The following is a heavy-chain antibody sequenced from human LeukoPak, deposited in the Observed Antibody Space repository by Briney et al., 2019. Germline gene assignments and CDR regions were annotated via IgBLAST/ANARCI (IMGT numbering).Heavy chain of an antibody. CDR3: SRDHGDYSFDY. Sequence: PGRSLRLSCVASGFTFSNYGMNWVRQAPGKGLEGVALIWFDGSNIDYADSVKGRFTISRDNSKNTLFLQMNSLRAEDTAVYYCSRDHGDYSFDYWGQGTLVTVSS. CDR2: IWFDGSNI. D-gene: IGHD4-17*01. V-gene: IGHV3-33*01. CDR1: GFTFSNYG. J-gene: IGHJ4*02.